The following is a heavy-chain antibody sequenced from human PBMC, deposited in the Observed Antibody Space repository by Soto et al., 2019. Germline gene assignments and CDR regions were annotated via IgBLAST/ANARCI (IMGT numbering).Heavy chain of an antibody. D-gene: IGHD4-4*01. CDR3: ARRGSPVTFTY. CDR2: ISNGGGAI. Sequence: QVQLVESGGGLVKPGGSLRLSCAASGFTFSDYYMSWIRQAPGKGLEWISYISNGGGAISYAGSVKGRFTISRDNAKNSLFLQMNNLRAEDTAVYYCARRGSPVTFTYWGQGTLVTVSS. CDR1: GFTFSDYY. J-gene: IGHJ4*02. V-gene: IGHV3-11*01.